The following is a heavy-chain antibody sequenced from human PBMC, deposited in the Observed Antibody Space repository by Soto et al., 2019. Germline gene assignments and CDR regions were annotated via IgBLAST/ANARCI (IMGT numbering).Heavy chain of an antibody. CDR1: GVSITPYF. CDR3: ARHFDVDPSLDHYYFDL. Sequence: PSETLSLTCTVSGVSITPYFWSWIRQPAGEAPEWLRHIYASGRTTYNPSLKSRVTMFVSQTQVSLRLTSVTAADTAVYYCARHFDVDPSLDHYYFDLWGRGALVTVSS. CDR2: IYASGRT. J-gene: IGHJ2*01. V-gene: IGHV4-4*07. D-gene: IGHD3-9*01.